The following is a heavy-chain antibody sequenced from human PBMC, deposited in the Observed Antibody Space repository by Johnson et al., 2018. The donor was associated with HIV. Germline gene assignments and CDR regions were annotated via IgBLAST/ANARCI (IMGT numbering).Heavy chain of an antibody. CDR3: ARDGTETGPDDAFDI. V-gene: IGHV3-66*01. Sequence: VQLVESGGGLVQPGGSLRLSCAASGFSLSSTYLSWIRQAPGQGLEWVSVIYRAGSTYHADPVQDRFPISRDIPKNTIYLQMNSLRAEDTAMYYCARDGTETGPDDAFDIWGQGTMVTVSS. J-gene: IGHJ3*02. CDR1: GFSLSSTY. D-gene: IGHD1-1*01. CDR2: IYRAGST.